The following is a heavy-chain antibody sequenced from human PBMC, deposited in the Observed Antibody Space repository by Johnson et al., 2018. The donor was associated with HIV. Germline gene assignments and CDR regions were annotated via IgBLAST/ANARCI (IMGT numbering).Heavy chain of an antibody. V-gene: IGHV3-23*04. Sequence: VQLVESGGGLVQPGGSLRLSCAASGFTFSSYAMSWVRQAPGKGLEWVSAIGTAGDTYYPGSVKGRFTISRANSKNTLYLQMNSLRAEDTAVYYCARGDTYYDFWSGYPFAFDIWGQGTMVTVSS. CDR3: ARGDTYYDFWSGYPFAFDI. CDR2: IGTAGDT. J-gene: IGHJ3*02. CDR1: GFTFSSYA. D-gene: IGHD3-3*01.